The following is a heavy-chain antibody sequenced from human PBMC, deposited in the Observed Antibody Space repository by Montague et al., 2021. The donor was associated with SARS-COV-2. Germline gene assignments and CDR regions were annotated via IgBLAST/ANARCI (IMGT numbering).Heavy chain of an antibody. V-gene: IGHV4-39*01. Sequence: YYSGSTYYNPSPKSRVTISVDTSKNQFSLKLSSVTAADTAVYYCARPAIKFTHWFDPWGQGT. CDR3: ARPAIKFTHWFDP. J-gene: IGHJ5*02. CDR2: YYSGST. D-gene: IGHD3-9*01.